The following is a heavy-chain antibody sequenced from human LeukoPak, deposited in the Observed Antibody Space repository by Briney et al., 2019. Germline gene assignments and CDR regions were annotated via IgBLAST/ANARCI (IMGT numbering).Heavy chain of an antibody. D-gene: IGHD6-6*01. CDR1: GYTFTGYY. CDR3: AGEDGSSSLYYYYGMDV. Sequence: ASVKVSCKASGYTFTGYYMHWVRQAPGQGLEWMGWINPNSGGTNYAQKFQGRVTMTRDTSISTAYMELSRLRSDDTAVYYCAGEDGSSSLYYYYGMDVWGQGTTVTVSS. J-gene: IGHJ6*02. CDR2: INPNSGGT. V-gene: IGHV1-2*02.